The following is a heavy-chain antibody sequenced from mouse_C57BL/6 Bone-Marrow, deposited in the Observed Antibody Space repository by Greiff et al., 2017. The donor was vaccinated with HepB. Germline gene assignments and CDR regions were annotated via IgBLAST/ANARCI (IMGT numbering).Heavy chain of an antibody. Sequence: EVQGVESGGGLVQPGGSMKLSCVASGFTFSNYWMNWVRQSPEKGLEWVAQIRLKSDNYATHYAESVKGRFTISRDDSKSSVYLQMNNLRAEDTGIYYCSLVTTVYWGQGTTLTVSS. CDR3: SLVTTVY. D-gene: IGHD1-1*01. J-gene: IGHJ2*01. CDR1: GFTFSNYW. V-gene: IGHV6-3*01. CDR2: IRLKSDNYAT.